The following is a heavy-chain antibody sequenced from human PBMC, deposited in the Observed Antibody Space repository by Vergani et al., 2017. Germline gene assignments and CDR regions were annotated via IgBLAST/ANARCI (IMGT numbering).Heavy chain of an antibody. J-gene: IGHJ4*02. Sequence: QVQLQESGPGLVKPSETLSLTCTVSGGSISSYYWSWIRQPPGKGLEWIGYIYYSGSTNYNPSLKSRVTISVDTSKNRFSLKLSSVTAADTAVYYCARGISAAAGTPFDYWAQGTLVTVSS. CDR1: GGSISSYY. CDR2: IYYSGST. V-gene: IGHV4-59*12. CDR3: ARGISAAAGTPFDY. D-gene: IGHD6-13*01.